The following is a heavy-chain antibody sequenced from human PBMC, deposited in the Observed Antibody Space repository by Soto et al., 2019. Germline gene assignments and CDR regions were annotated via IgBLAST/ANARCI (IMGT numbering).Heavy chain of an antibody. CDR1: GNTFSDPH. CDR2: VGPHSGGT. V-gene: IGHV1-2*02. CDR3: VRGGPVAGPTSSEADHPVDV. Sequence: ASVKGSCKNSGNTFSDPHTPWGRQAPGQRLEWVGWVGPHSGGTGYGGKVQGRVTLTRDTSISTAYTELNRLNSDDTAVYYCVRGGPVAGPTSSEADHPVDVWG. J-gene: IGHJ6*02. D-gene: IGHD6-19*01.